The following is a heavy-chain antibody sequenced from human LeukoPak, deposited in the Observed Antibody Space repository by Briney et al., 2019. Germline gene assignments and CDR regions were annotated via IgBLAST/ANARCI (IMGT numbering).Heavy chain of an antibody. CDR1: GFSFSSYG. CDR3: ARERLVVGSAYFDF. CDR2: ICGSGSNT. D-gene: IGHD1-26*01. Sequence: LSGGSLRLSCAASGFSFSSYGMHWVRQAPGKGLEWVSAICGSGSNTYYADSLRGRFTISRDNSKNTVLLQMNSLRAEDTAEYYCARERLVVGSAYFDFWGQGTLVTVSS. J-gene: IGHJ4*02. V-gene: IGHV3-23*01.